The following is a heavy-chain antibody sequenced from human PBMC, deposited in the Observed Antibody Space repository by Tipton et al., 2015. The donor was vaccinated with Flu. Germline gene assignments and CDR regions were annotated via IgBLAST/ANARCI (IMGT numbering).Heavy chain of an antibody. CDR2: IYYSGST. Sequence: TLSLTCTVSGGSISSYYWSWIRQPPGKGLEWIGYIYYSGSTNYNPSLKSRVTIPVDTSKNQFSLKLSSVTAADTAVYYCARDWATVIPGPFDYWGQGTLVTVSS. V-gene: IGHV4-59*01. CDR3: ARDWATVIPGPFDY. CDR1: GGSISSYY. J-gene: IGHJ4*02. D-gene: IGHD4-17*01.